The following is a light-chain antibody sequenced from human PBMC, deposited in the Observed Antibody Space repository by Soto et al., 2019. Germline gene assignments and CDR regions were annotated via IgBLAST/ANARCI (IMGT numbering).Light chain of an antibody. CDR1: QSISSW. V-gene: IGKV1-5*01. CDR3: LQHNTYPRT. J-gene: IGKJ1*01. CDR2: AAS. Sequence: DIQMTQSPSTLSASVGDRVTITCRASQSISSWLAWYQQKPGKAPKRLIYAASTLQPGVPSRFSGSGSGTDFTLTISSLPPEDFATYYCLQHNTYPRTFGQGTKVDIK.